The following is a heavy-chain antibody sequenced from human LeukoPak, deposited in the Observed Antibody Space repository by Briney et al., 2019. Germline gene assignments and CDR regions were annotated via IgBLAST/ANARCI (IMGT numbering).Heavy chain of an antibody. CDR1: GFTFSSYS. CDR3: ARDMITFGGVIVHRYYYYYMDV. J-gene: IGHJ6*03. V-gene: IGHV3-21*01. D-gene: IGHD3-16*02. CDR2: ISSSSSYI. Sequence: PGGSLRLSCAASGFTFSSYSMNWVRQAPGEGLEWVSSISSSSSYIYYADSVKGRFTISRDNAKNSLYLQMNSLRAEDTAVYYCARDMITFGGVIVHRYYYYYMDVWGKGTTVTVSS.